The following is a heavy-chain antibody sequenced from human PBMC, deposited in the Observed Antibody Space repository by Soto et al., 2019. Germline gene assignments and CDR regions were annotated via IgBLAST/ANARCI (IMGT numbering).Heavy chain of an antibody. CDR3: ARGEQYSGRIFDY. D-gene: IGHD1-26*01. J-gene: IGHJ4*01. CDR2: TYYRSKWYY. CDR1: GNSVSSNSAG. V-gene: IGHV6-1*01. Sequence: PSQTLSLTCAITGNSVSSNSAGWSWVRQSPSRGLEWLGRTYYRSKWYYEYAVSVRGRITINPDTSKNQYSLQLNSVTPEDTAVYFCARGEQYSGRIFDYWGQGTLVTVSS.